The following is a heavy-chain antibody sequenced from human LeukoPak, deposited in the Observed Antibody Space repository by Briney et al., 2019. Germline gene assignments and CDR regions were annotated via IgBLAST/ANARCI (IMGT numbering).Heavy chain of an antibody. D-gene: IGHD1-1*01. CDR3: ARDRLNPGGACLDY. Sequence: ASVKVSCKASGSTFTSYGISWVRQAPGQGLEWMGWISAYNGNTNYAQKLQGRVTMTTDTSTSTAYMELRSLRSDDTAVYYCARDRLNPGGACLDYWGQGTLVTVSS. V-gene: IGHV1-18*01. CDR2: ISAYNGNT. J-gene: IGHJ4*02. CDR1: GSTFTSYG.